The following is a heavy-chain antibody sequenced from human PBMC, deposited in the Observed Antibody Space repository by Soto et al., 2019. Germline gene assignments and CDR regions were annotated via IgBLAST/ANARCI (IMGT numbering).Heavy chain of an antibody. V-gene: IGHV1-69*04. D-gene: IGHD6-13*01. Sequence: SVKVSCKASGGTFSSYTISWVRQAPGQGLEWMGRIIPILGIANYAQKFQGRVTITADKSTSTAYMELSSLRSEDTAVYYCAREGNIAAAGTYFQHWGQGTLVTVSS. J-gene: IGHJ1*01. CDR2: IIPILGIA. CDR3: AREGNIAAAGTYFQH. CDR1: GGTFSSYT.